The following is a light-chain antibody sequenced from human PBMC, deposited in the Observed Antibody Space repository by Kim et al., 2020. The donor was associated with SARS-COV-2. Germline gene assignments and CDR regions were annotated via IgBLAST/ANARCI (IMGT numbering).Light chain of an antibody. Sequence: EIVMTQSPATLSVSPGERATLSCRASQSVSSNLAWYQQKPGQATRLLIYGASTRATGIPARFSGSGSGTEFTLTISSLQSEDCAVYYCQEYNNWPPLYTFGQGTKLEI. CDR3: QEYNNWPPLYT. J-gene: IGKJ2*01. V-gene: IGKV3-15*01. CDR2: GAS. CDR1: QSVSSN.